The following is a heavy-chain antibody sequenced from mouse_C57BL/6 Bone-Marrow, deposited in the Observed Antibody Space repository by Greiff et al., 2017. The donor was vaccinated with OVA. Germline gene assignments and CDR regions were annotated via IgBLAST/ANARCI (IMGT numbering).Heavy chain of an antibody. V-gene: IGHV2-5*01. CDR1: GFSLTSYG. Sequence: QVQLQQSGPGLVQPSQSLSITCTVSGFSLTSYGVHWVRQSPGKGLEWLGVIWRGGSTDYNAAFMSRLSITKDNSKSQVFFKMNSLQADDTAIYYGAKNRELGRDYYAMDYWGQGTSVTVSS. D-gene: IGHD4-1*01. CDR2: IWRGGST. J-gene: IGHJ4*01. CDR3: AKNRELGRDYYAMDY.